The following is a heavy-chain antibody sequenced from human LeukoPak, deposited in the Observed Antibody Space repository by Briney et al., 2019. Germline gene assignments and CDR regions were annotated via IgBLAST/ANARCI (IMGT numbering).Heavy chain of an antibody. D-gene: IGHD4-17*01. CDR1: GFTFSSYW. J-gene: IGHJ4*02. CDR3: ARDGSRRLPDNLDY. CDR2: IKQDGSEK. Sequence: TGGSLRLSCAASGFTFSSYWMSWVRQAPGKGLEWVANIKQDGSEKYYVDSVKGRFTISRDNAKNSLYLQMNSLRAEDTAVYYCARDGSRRLPDNLDYWGQGTLVTVSS. V-gene: IGHV3-7*01.